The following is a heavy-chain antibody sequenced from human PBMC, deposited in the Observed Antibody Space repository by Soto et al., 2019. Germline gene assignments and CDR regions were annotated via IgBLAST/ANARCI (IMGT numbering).Heavy chain of an antibody. CDR2: VNPDGSST. V-gene: IGHV3-74*01. D-gene: IGHD3-22*01. Sequence: PGGSLRLSCAASGYTFSHYWMHWVRQAPGKGLVWVSRVNPDGSSTTYADSVKGRFTISRDNSKNTLYLQMNSLRAEDTAVYYCAKDRVYYDSSGYYLNAFDIWGQGTMVTVSS. CDR3: AKDRVYYDSSGYYLNAFDI. J-gene: IGHJ3*02. CDR1: GYTFSHYW.